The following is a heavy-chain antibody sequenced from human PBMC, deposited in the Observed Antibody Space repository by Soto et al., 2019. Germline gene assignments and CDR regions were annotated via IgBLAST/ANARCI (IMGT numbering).Heavy chain of an antibody. D-gene: IGHD1-1*01. CDR2: IIPIFGTT. CDR3: ARARGDGGGTRWYFDL. Sequence: QVQLVQSGAEVKMPGSSVKVSCKASGGTFSSYAISWVRQAPGQGLEGMGGIIPIFGTTNYAQQFQGRVTITADESTSTAYMELSSLTSEDTAMYYCARARGDGGGTRWYFDLWGRGTLVTVSS. J-gene: IGHJ2*01. V-gene: IGHV1-69*12. CDR1: GGTFSSYA.